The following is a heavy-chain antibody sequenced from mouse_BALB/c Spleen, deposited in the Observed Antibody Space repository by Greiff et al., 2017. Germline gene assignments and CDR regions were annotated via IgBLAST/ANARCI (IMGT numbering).Heavy chain of an antibody. Sequence: VQLQQSGAELVKPGASVKLSCTASGFNITDTYMHWVKQRPEQGLEWIGRINPANGNTKYDPKFQGKATITAATSSNTAYLQLSSLTSEDTAVYYCARRTGTKAMDYWGQGTSVTVSS. CDR3: ARRTGTKAMDY. D-gene: IGHD4-1*01. J-gene: IGHJ4*01. CDR2: INPANGNT. CDR1: GFNITDTY. V-gene: IGHV14-3*02.